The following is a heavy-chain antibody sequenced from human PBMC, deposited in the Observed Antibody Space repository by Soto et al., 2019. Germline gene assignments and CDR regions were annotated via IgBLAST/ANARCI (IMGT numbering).Heavy chain of an antibody. CDR1: GFTFSNYA. V-gene: IGHV3-30*18. D-gene: IGHD6-6*01. CDR3: AKDKGSSSDYYYYGMDV. J-gene: IGHJ6*02. Sequence: GGSLRLSCAASGFTFSNYAMNWVRQAPGKGLEWVAVISYDGSNKYYADSVKGRFTISRDNSKNTLYLQMNSLRAEDTAVYYCAKDKGSSSDYYYYGMDVWGLGTTVTVSS. CDR2: ISYDGSNK.